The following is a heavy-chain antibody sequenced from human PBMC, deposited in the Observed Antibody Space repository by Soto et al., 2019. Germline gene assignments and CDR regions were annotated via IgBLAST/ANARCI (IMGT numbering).Heavy chain of an antibody. Sequence: EVQLLESGGGVVQPGGFLRLSCVASGFNFKKFAMAWVRQAPGEGLEWVSGISCCGGSTSYADSVKGRFSIARDDSKNTLSLQMNSLRVEVTAQYYCAKADGEQWLVPHLDNWGQGTLVTVS. D-gene: IGHD6-19*01. CDR1: GFNFKKFA. J-gene: IGHJ4*02. V-gene: IGHV3-23*01. CDR2: ISCCGGST. CDR3: AKADGEQWLVPHLDN.